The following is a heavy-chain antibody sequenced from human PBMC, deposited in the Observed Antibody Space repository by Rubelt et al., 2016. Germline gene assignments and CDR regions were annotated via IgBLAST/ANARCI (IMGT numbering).Heavy chain of an antibody. V-gene: IGHV3-64*04. CDR3: ARDYDSRGYSPYFVS. Sequence: VQLVESGGGLVQPGRSLRLSCAASGFTFSNYAMSWVRQAPGKGLEYVSGISANGGTTYYTDSVRGRFTISRANSKNTLYLQMNGLRAEETAVYYCARDYDSRGYSPYFVSWGQGTVVTVSS. CDR1: GFTFSNYA. J-gene: IGHJ4*02. D-gene: IGHD3-22*01. CDR2: ISANGGTT.